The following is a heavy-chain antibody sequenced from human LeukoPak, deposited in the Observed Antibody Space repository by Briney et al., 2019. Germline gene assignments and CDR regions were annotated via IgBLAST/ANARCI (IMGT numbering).Heavy chain of an antibody. CDR3: ARHPSKRDAFDI. Sequence: SETLSLTCSVSGGSISSYYWSWIRRPPGKGLEWIGYIYYSGSTNSNPSLKSRVTISVDTSKNQFSLKLSSVTAADTAVYYCARHPSKRDAFDIWGQGTMVTVSS. CDR1: GGSISSYY. D-gene: IGHD3-3*02. J-gene: IGHJ3*02. V-gene: IGHV4-59*08. CDR2: IYYSGST.